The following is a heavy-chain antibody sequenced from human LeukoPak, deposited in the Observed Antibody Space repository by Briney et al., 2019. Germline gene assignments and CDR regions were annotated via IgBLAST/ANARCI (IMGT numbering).Heavy chain of an antibody. CDR1: GGSFSGYY. CDR3: ARARIMTTFGGVIVIFDY. D-gene: IGHD3-16*02. CDR2: INHSGST. J-gene: IGHJ4*02. V-gene: IGHV4-34*01. Sequence: SETLSLTCAVYGGSFSGYYWSWIRQPPGKGLEWIGEINHSGSTNYNPSLKSRVTISVDTSKNQFSLKLSSVTAADTAVYYCARARIMTTFGGVIVIFDYWGQGTLVTVSS.